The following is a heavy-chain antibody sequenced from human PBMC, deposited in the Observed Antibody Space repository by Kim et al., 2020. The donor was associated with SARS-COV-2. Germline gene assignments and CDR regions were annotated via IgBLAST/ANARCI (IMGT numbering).Heavy chain of an antibody. CDR1: GFTFSSYA. D-gene: IGHD3-3*02. V-gene: IGHV3-23*01. J-gene: IGHJ3*02. Sequence: GGSLRLSCAASGFTFSSYAMSWVRQAPGKGLEWVSAISGSGGSTYYADSVKGRFTISRDNSKNTLYLQMNSLRAEDTAVYYCAKVDRIFGVVRGSFDIWGQGTMVTVSS. CDR2: ISGSGGST. CDR3: AKVDRIFGVVRGSFDI.